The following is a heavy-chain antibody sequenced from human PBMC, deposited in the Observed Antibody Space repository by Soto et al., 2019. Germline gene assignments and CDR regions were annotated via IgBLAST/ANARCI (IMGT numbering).Heavy chain of an antibody. V-gene: IGHV4-59*08. CDR1: GGSISSYY. CDR3: ARFGAYSSSYFDY. J-gene: IGHJ4*02. D-gene: IGHD6-6*01. Sequence: SETLSLTCTVAGGSISSYYWSWIRQPPGKGLEWIGYIYYSGSTNYNPSLKSRVTISVDTSKNQFSLKLSSVTAADTAVYYCARFGAYSSSYFDYWGQGTLVTVSS. CDR2: IYYSGST.